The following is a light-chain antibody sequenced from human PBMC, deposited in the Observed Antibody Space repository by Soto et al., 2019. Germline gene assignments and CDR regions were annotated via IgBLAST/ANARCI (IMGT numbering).Light chain of an antibody. CDR3: QQYHIYSGT. J-gene: IGKJ1*01. CDR2: KAS. V-gene: IGKV1-5*03. CDR1: QTISSW. Sequence: PSALSGSVGDRVTITCRASQTISSWLAWYQQRPGKPPNLLIYKASTLASGVPSRFSGSGSGTEFTLTINSLQPDDFATYYCQQYHIYSGTFGQGTKV.